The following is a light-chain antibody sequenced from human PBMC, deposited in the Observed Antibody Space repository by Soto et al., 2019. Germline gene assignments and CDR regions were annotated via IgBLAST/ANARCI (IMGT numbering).Light chain of an antibody. V-gene: IGLV1-44*01. CDR3: TAWDDSLNGVV. Sequence: QSVLTQPPSASGTPGQRVTISCSGSSSNIGSNTVNWYQKLPGTAPKLLMYSHNQRPSGVPDRFSGSKSGTSASLAISGLQSEDEADYYCTAWDDSLNGVVFGGGTKLTVL. J-gene: IGLJ2*01. CDR1: SSNIGSNT. CDR2: SHN.